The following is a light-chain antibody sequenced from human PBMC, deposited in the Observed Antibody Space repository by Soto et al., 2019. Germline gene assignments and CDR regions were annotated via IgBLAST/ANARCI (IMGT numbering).Light chain of an antibody. Sequence: QSALTQPRSVSGSRGQTVTISCTGSSSDIGAYNFVSWYQQFAGQAPKLLIFAVRKRPAGVPARFSASKSGNTASLTSSVLEAEDEDDDYCCSYAGSSVFDVFGTGTKVTVL. CDR3: CSYAGSSVFDV. CDR1: SSDIGAYNF. V-gene: IGLV2-11*01. CDR2: AVR. J-gene: IGLJ1*01.